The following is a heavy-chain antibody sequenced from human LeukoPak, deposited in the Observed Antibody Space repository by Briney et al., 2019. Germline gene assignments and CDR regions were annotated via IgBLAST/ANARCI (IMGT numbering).Heavy chain of an antibody. CDR3: ARGLALGLTVTPKAFDY. CDR1: GFTFDSYS. D-gene: IGHD4-11*01. V-gene: IGHV3-48*01. Sequence: GGSLRLSCVVSGFTFDSYSMNWVRQAPGKGLEWISYISNSGSPIYYADSVKGRFTISRDKDKSSLYLQMNSLAADDTAVYYCARGLALGLTVTPKAFDYWGRGTLVTVSS. J-gene: IGHJ4*01. CDR2: ISNSGSPI.